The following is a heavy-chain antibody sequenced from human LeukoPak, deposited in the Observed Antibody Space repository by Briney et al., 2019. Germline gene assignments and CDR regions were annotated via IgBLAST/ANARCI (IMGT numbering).Heavy chain of an antibody. CDR3: ARPALLLTLLWFGESDDAFDI. CDR2: IKQDGSEK. D-gene: IGHD3-10*01. J-gene: IGHJ3*02. CDR1: GFTFSSYW. Sequence: GGSLRLSCAASGFTFSSYWMSWVRQAPGKGLEWVANIKQDGSEKYYVDSVKGRFTISRDNAKNSLYLQMNSLRAEDTAVYYCARPALLLTLLWFGESDDAFDIWGQGTMVTVSS. V-gene: IGHV3-7*01.